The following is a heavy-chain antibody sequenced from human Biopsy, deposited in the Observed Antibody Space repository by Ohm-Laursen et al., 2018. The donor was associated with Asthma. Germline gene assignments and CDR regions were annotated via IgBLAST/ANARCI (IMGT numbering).Heavy chain of an antibody. J-gene: IGHJ5*02. D-gene: IGHD2-2*01. CDR1: GGSISSNFYY. Sequence: TLSLTCTVSGGSISSNFYYWGWIRQPPGKGLEWIGEINHSGSTNYYPSLKSRVTISVVTSKNHFSLKLSSVTAADTAVYYCARAGQFSSASCYNPGWFDPWGQGTLVTVSS. V-gene: IGHV4-39*07. CDR3: ARAGQFSSASCYNPGWFDP. CDR2: INHSGST.